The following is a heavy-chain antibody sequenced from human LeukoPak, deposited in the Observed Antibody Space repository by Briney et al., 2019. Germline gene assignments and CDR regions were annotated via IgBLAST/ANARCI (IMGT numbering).Heavy chain of an antibody. D-gene: IGHD4-23*01. V-gene: IGHV1-18*04. CDR3: ARDARYGGNSYSF. J-gene: IGHJ4*02. CDR2: INPNIGST. CDR1: GYTFTGYY. Sequence: ASVKVSCKASGYTFTGYYMNWVRQAPGQGLEWMGWINPNIGSTNYAQKLQGRVTITTDKSTSTAYMELRSLRAYDTAVYYRARDARYGGNSYSFWGQGTLVTVSS.